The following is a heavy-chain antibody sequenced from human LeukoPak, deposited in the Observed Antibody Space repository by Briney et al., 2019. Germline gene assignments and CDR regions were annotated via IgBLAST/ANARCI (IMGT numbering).Heavy chain of an antibody. V-gene: IGHV4-34*01. CDR1: GGSFSGYY. Sequence: SETLSLTCAVYGGSFSGYYWSWIRQPPGKGLEWIGEINHSGSTNYNPSLKSRVTISVDTSKNQFSLKLSSVTAADTAVYYCARGRFDSSGYRLNRFDPWGQGTLVTVSS. J-gene: IGHJ5*02. D-gene: IGHD3-22*01. CDR3: ARGRFDSSGYRLNRFDP. CDR2: INHSGST.